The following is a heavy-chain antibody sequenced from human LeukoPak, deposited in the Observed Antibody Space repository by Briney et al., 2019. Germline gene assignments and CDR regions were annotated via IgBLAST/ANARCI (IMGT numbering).Heavy chain of an antibody. CDR3: ARSGWPYYFDS. CDR1: GFTLSNYW. D-gene: IGHD3-22*01. Sequence: PGGSLRLSCAASGFTLSNYWMHWVRQAPGKGLVWVSRLHSDGTSTSYADSVRGRFTISRDNARNTLYLQMNTLRAHDTAVYYCARSGWPYYFDSWGQGTLVSVS. V-gene: IGHV3-74*01. J-gene: IGHJ4*02. CDR2: LHSDGTST.